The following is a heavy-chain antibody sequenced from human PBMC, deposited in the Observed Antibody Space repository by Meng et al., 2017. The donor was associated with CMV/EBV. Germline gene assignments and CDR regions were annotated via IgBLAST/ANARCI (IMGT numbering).Heavy chain of an antibody. CDR1: GGTFSSYA. J-gene: IGHJ4*02. Sequence: SVKVSCKASGGTFSSYAISWVRQAPGQGLEWMGGIIPILDIANYAQKFQGRVTITADKSTSTAYMDLGSLRSEDTAVYYCAKDRTVAGKYYFDYWGQGTLVTVSS. CDR3: AKDRTVAGKYYFDY. V-gene: IGHV1-69*10. CDR2: IIPILDIA. D-gene: IGHD6-19*01.